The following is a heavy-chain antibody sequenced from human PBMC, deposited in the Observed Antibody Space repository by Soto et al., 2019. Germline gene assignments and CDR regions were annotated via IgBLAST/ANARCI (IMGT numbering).Heavy chain of an antibody. CDR2: IGTAGDT. V-gene: IGHV3-13*01. Sequence: PGGSLRLSCAASGFTFSSYDMHWVRQATGKGLEWVSAIGTAGDTYYSGSVKGRFTISRENAENSLYLQMNSLRAEDTAVYYCARGYTYYYESSGWGYFDYWGQGTLVTVSS. CDR3: ARGYTYYYESSGWGYFDY. J-gene: IGHJ4*02. D-gene: IGHD3-22*01. CDR1: GFTFSSYD.